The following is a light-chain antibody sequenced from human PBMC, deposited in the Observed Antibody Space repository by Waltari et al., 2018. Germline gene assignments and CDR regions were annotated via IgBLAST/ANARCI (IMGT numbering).Light chain of an antibody. V-gene: IGLV3-1*01. CDR3: QAWDNSVGV. CDR2: QDN. Sequence: SYELTQPPSVSVSPGQTATITCSGDKLGDKYPSWYQQRPGQSPVMVIYQDNERPSGIPDRFSGSNSGNTATLTISGTQAMDEADYFCQAWDNSVGVFGGGTKLTVL. J-gene: IGLJ3*02. CDR1: KLGDKY.